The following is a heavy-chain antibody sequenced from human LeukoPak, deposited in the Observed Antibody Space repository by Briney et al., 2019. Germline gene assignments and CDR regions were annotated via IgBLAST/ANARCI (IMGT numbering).Heavy chain of an antibody. D-gene: IGHD1-1*01. CDR1: GGSISNYY. CDR3: ARCSRGTSVGMGV. J-gene: IGHJ6*02. V-gene: IGHV4-59*08. CDR2: IYYSGNT. Sequence: SETLSLTCSVSGGSISNYYWTWTRQPPGKGLEWIGYIYYSGNTNYNPSLKSRVTISLDTSKNQLSLKLTSVTAADTAVYYCARCSRGTSVGMGVWGQGTTVTVSS.